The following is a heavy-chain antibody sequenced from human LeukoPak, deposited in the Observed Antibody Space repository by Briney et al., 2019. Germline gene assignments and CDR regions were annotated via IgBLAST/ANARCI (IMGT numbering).Heavy chain of an antibody. Sequence: SVKVSCKASGGTFSSYAISWVRQAPGQGLEWMGGIIPIFGTANYAQKFQGRVTITADESTSAAYMELSSLRSEDTAVYYCARDHRRLRSLDYWGQGTLVTVSS. CDR3: ARDHRRLRSLDY. CDR1: GGTFSSYA. V-gene: IGHV1-69*13. CDR2: IIPIFGTA. D-gene: IGHD5-12*01. J-gene: IGHJ4*02.